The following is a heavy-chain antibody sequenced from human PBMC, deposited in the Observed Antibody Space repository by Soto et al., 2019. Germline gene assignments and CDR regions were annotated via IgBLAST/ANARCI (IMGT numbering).Heavy chain of an antibody. D-gene: IGHD6-13*01. CDR3: ARALFGYSSSWPTSPIDY. CDR1: GFSFNNFA. Sequence: GGSLRLSCAASGFSFNNFAMSWVRQAPGKGLEWVAIIDTSGSITFHTDSVKGRFTISRDNSKNTLYLQMNSLRAEDTAVYYCARALFGYSSSWPTSPIDYWGQGTLVTVSS. V-gene: IGHV3-23*05. CDR2: IDTSGSIT. J-gene: IGHJ4*02.